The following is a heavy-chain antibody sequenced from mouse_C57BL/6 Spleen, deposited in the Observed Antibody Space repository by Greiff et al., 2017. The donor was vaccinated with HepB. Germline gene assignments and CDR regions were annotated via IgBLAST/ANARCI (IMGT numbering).Heavy chain of an antibody. CDR1: GYTFTDHT. CDR3: ARSAYGYDGDGAWFAY. V-gene: IGHV1-78*01. J-gene: IGHJ3*01. CDR2: IYPRDGST. D-gene: IGHD2-2*01. Sequence: VKLVESDAELVKPGASVKISCKVSGYTFTDHTIHWMKQRPEQGLEWIGYIYPRDGSTKYNEKFKGKATLTADKSSSTAYMQLNSLTSEDSAVYFCARSAYGYDGDGAWFAYWGQGTLVTVSA.